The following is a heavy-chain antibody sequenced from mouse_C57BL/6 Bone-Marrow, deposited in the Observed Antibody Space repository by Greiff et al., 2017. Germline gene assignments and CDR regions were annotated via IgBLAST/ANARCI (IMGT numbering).Heavy chain of an antibody. J-gene: IGHJ3*01. CDR1: GFNIQDDY. D-gene: IGHD2-5*01. CDR3: TCYSKWTWFAY. V-gene: IGHV14-4*01. CDR2: IDPENGDT. Sequence: EVTLMESGAELVRPGASVKLSCTASGFNIQDDYMHWVKQRPEQGLEWIGWIDPENGDTEYASKFQGKATITADTSSNTAYLQLSSLTSEDTAVYYCTCYSKWTWFAYWGQGTLVTVSA.